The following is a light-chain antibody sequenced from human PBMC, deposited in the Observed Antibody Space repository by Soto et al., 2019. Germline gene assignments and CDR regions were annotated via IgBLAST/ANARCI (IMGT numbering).Light chain of an antibody. CDR3: QHYNSYWGT. CDR1: QSISSW. J-gene: IGKJ1*01. Sequence: DIQMTQSPSTLSASVGDRVTITCRASQSISSWLAWYQQKPGKAPKLLIYDASSLESGVPSRFSGSGSGTEFTLTISSLQPDDFATYDVQHYNSYWGTFGQGTKVDIK. V-gene: IGKV1-5*01. CDR2: DAS.